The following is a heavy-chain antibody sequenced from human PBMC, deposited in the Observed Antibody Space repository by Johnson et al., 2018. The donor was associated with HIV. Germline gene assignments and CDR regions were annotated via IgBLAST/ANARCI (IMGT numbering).Heavy chain of an antibody. D-gene: IGHD3-22*01. V-gene: IGHV3-64*01. CDR1: GFTFNSYA. CDR2: ITSNRGST. J-gene: IGHJ3*02. Sequence: VQLVESGGGLVQPGGSLRLSCAASGFTFNSYAMHWVRHAPGKGLEYVSAITSNRGSTYSANSVKGQFTISRDNSKNTLYLQMNSLRAEDTAVYYCARVRGLIAFDIWGQGTMVTVSS. CDR3: ARVRGLIAFDI.